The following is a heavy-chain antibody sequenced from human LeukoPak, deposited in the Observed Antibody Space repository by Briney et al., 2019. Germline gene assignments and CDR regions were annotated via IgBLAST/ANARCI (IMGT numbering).Heavy chain of an antibody. CDR1: GFTFSSYA. Sequence: TGGSLRLSCAASGFTFSSYAMSWVRQAPGKGLEWVSAISSSGGSTYYADSVKGRFTTSRDNSKNTLYLQMNSLRAEDTAVYYCAKIQGYYFDYWGQGTLVTVSS. CDR2: ISSSGGST. V-gene: IGHV3-23*01. D-gene: IGHD5-18*01. J-gene: IGHJ4*02. CDR3: AKIQGYYFDY.